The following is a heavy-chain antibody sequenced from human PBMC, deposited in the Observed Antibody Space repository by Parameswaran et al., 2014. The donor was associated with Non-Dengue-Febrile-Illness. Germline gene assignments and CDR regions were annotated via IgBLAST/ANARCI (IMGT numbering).Heavy chain of an antibody. Sequence: WVRQAPGQGLEWMGWINPNSGGTNYAQKFQGRVTMTRDTSISTAYMELSRLRSDDTAVYYCARDAVRVIVGAISLAYWGQGTLVTVSS. CDR2: INPNSGGT. CDR3: ARDAVRVIVGAISLAY. J-gene: IGHJ4*02. D-gene: IGHD1-26*01. V-gene: IGHV1-2*02.